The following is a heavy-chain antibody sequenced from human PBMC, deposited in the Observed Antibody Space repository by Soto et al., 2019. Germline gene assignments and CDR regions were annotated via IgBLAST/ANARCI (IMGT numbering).Heavy chain of an antibody. D-gene: IGHD3-3*02. J-gene: IGHJ6*03. CDR2: INHSGST. V-gene: IGHV4-34*01. Sequence: SETLSLTSAAYGGSFSGYYWSWIRQPPGKGLEWIGEINHSGSTNYNPSLKSRVTISVDTSNNQFSLKLSSVTAADTAVFYFARGRIRLRHYYYYMDVWGKGTTVIVSS. CDR1: GGSFSGYY. CDR3: ARGRIRLRHYYYYMDV.